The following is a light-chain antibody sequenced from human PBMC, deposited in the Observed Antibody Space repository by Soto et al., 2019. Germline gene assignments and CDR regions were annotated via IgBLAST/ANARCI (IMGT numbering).Light chain of an antibody. CDR1: QTISSW. J-gene: IGKJ1*01. V-gene: IGKV1-5*03. CDR3: QHYNSYSEA. CDR2: KAS. Sequence: DIQMTQSPSTLSGSVGDRVTITCRASQTISSWLAWYQQKPGKAPKLLNYKASTIKSGVPSRFSGSGSGTEFTLTISSLQPDDFANYYCQHYNSYSEAFGQGTKVELK.